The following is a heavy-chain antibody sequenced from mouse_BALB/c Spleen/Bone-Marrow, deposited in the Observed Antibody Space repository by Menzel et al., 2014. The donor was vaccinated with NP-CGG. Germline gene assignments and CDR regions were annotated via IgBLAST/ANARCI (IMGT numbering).Heavy chain of an antibody. V-gene: IGHV1-4*02. CDR1: GYIFTSYT. Sequence: QVQLQQSAAELARPGASVKLSCKASGYIFTSYTIQWIKQRPGQGLEWIGYINPSIGSTEYNQKFKDKTTLTADTSSSTTFMQMISLASEDAAFYYCAREGTYYAYFDYWGQGTTLTVSS. CDR3: AREGTYYAYFDY. D-gene: IGHD1-1*01. J-gene: IGHJ2*01. CDR2: INPSIGST.